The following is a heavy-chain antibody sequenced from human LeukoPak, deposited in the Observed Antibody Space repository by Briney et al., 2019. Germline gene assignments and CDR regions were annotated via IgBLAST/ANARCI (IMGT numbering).Heavy chain of an antibody. CDR2: MNPNSGNT. Sequence: ASVKVSCKASGYTFTSYDITWVRQATGQGLEWMGWMNPNSGNTGYAQKFQGRVTVTRNTSISTAYMELSSLRSEDTAVYYCARGLSGSSSWHVWGQGTTVTVSS. D-gene: IGHD6-13*01. CDR1: GYTFTSYD. V-gene: IGHV1-8*01. J-gene: IGHJ6*02. CDR3: ARGLSGSSSWHV.